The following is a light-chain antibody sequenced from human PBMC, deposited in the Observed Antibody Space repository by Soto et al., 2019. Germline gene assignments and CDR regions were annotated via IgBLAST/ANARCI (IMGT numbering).Light chain of an antibody. J-gene: IGKJ5*01. V-gene: IGKV1-39*01. Sequence: DIQMTQSPSSLSASVGDRVTITCRASQSISSYLNWYQQKPGKAPKLLIYAASSLQSGVPSRFSGSGSGTDFTLTIISLQPADFATYYCQQSYSTLITFGQGTRLEIK. CDR2: AAS. CDR1: QSISSY. CDR3: QQSYSTLIT.